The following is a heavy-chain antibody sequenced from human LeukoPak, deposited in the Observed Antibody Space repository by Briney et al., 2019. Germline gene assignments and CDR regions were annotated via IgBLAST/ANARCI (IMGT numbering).Heavy chain of an antibody. D-gene: IGHD5-24*01. CDR1: GYKFTSSW. V-gene: IGHV5-51*01. CDR2: IYPGDSDT. Sequence: GESLKISCKGSGYKFTSSWTGWVRQLPGKGLEWMGIIYPGDSDTRYSPSFQGQVTISADKSINTAYLQWSLRASDSAMYYCTRRTDGYYFDSWGQGTLVTVFS. J-gene: IGHJ4*02. CDR3: TRRTDGYYFDS.